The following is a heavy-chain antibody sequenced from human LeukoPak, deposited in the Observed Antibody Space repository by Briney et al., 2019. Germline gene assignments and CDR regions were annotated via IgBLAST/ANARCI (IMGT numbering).Heavy chain of an antibody. CDR2: INPNSGGT. J-gene: IGHJ2*01. Sequence: GASVKVSCKASGYTFTGYYMHWVRQAPGQGPEWMGWINPNSGGTNYAQKFQGRVTMTRDTSISTAYMELSRLRSDDTAVYYCAKNYYGSGSYLWYFDLWGRRTLVTVSS. CDR1: GYTFTGYY. D-gene: IGHD3-10*01. V-gene: IGHV1-2*02. CDR3: AKNYYGSGSYLWYFDL.